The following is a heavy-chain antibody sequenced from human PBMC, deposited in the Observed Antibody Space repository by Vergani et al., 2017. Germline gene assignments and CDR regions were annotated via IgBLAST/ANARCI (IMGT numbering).Heavy chain of an antibody. CDR3: ASGYSYGLTXYDY. CDR1: GFTFSSYS. Sequence: EVQLVESGGGLVQPGGSLRLSCAASGFTFSSYSMNWVRQAPGKGLEWVSYISSSSSTIYYADSVKGRFTISRDNAKNSLYLQMNSLRDEDTAVYYCASGYSYGLTXYDYWGQGTLVTVSS. CDR2: ISSSSSTI. J-gene: IGHJ4*02. D-gene: IGHD5-18*01. V-gene: IGHV3-48*02.